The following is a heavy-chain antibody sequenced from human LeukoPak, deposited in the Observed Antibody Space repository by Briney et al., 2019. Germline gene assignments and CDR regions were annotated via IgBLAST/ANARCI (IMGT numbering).Heavy chain of an antibody. CDR2: ISSSSSYI. CDR1: GFTFSSYS. CDR3: ARDADSSSWSMYYYYGMDV. D-gene: IGHD6-19*01. V-gene: IGHV3-21*01. Sequence: GGSLRLSCAASGFTFSSYSMNWVRQAPGKGLEWVSSISSSSSYIYFADSVKGRFTISRDNAKNSLYLQMNSLRAEDTAVHYCARDADSSSWSMYYYYGMDVWGQGTTVTVSS. J-gene: IGHJ6*02.